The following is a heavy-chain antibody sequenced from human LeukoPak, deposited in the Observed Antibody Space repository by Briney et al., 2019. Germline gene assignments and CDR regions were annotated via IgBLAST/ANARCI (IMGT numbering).Heavy chain of an antibody. J-gene: IGHJ4*02. Sequence: SETLSLTCAVYGGSFSGDYWSWIRQPPGKGLEWIGEINHSGSTNYNPSLKSRVTISVDTSKNQFSLKLSSVTAADTAIYYCARNGDDSSDYYYFDYWGQGTLVTVSS. CDR3: ARNGDDSSDYYYFDY. CDR2: INHSGST. CDR1: GGSFSGDY. D-gene: IGHD3-22*01. V-gene: IGHV4-34*01.